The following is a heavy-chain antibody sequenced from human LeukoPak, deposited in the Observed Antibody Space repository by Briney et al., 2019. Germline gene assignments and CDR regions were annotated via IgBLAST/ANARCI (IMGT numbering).Heavy chain of an antibody. D-gene: IGHD6-6*01. J-gene: IGHJ4*02. CDR1: GFTFSSYG. CDR2: IRYDGSNK. Sequence: GGSLRLSCAASGFTFSSYGMHWVRQAPGKGLEWVAFIRYDGSNKYYADSVKGRFTISRDNSKNTLYLQMNSLRAEDTAVYYCAKGHSRDSSSYDYWGQGTLVTVSS. V-gene: IGHV3-30*02. CDR3: AKGHSRDSSSYDY.